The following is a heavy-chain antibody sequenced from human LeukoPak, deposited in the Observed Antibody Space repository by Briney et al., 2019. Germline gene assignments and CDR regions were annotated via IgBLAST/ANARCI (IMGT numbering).Heavy chain of an antibody. D-gene: IGHD2-2*01. CDR2: INQGGSEK. J-gene: IGHJ4*02. Sequence: PGGSLGLSCAASGFTFSSYWMSWVRQAPEKGLEWVANINQGGSEKYYVDSVKGRFTISRDNAKNSLYLQMNSLRADDTAVYYCARDVTALDSWGQGTLVTVSS. CDR1: GFTFSSYW. V-gene: IGHV3-7*01. CDR3: ARDVTALDS.